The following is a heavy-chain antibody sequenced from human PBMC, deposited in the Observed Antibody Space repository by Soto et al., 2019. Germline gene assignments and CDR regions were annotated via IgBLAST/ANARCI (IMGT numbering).Heavy chain of an antibody. CDR1: VGSISSGGYS. CDR3: ARGPPNSI. D-gene: IGHD3-22*01. Sequence: SETLSLTCAVSVGSISSGGYSWSWIRQPPGKGLEWIGYIYHSGSTYYNPSLKSRVTISVDRSKNQFSLKLSSVTAADTAVYYCARGPPNSIWGQGTLVTVSS. J-gene: IGHJ4*02. CDR2: IYHSGST. V-gene: IGHV4-30-2*01.